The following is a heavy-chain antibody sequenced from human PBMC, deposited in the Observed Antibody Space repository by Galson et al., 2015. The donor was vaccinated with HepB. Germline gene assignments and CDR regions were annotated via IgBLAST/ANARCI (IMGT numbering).Heavy chain of an antibody. Sequence: SLRLSCAASGFTFSNFWISWVRQAPGKGLEWVANINKDGSIKYYVDSVKGRFTIPRDNTENSLYLQMNSLRAEDTAVYYCASPSPLTAWACDYWGQGALVTVSS. CDR3: ASPSPLTAWACDY. CDR1: GFTFSNFW. J-gene: IGHJ4*02. V-gene: IGHV3-7*01. CDR2: INKDGSIK. D-gene: IGHD2-21*02.